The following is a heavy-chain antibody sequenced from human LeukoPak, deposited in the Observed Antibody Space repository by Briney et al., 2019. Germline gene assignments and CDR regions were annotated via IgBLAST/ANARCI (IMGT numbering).Heavy chain of an antibody. CDR3: ARASDYGDYFSGMDV. J-gene: IGHJ6*02. CDR1: GFTFGSYS. CDR2: ISSGTTYI. Sequence: GGSLRLSCATSGFTFGSYSMNWIRQAPGKGLEWVSSISSGTTYIYYADSLKGRFTISRDNAKSSLYLQMNSLRAEDTAVYYCARASDYGDYFSGMDVWGQGTTVTVSS. D-gene: IGHD4-17*01. V-gene: IGHV3-21*01.